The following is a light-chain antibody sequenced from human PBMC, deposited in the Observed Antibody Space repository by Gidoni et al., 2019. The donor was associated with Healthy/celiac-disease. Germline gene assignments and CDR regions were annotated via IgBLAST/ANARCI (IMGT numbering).Light chain of an antibody. CDR1: SSNIGSNT. J-gene: IGLJ2*01. CDR2: SNN. Sequence: QSVLTQPPSASGTPGQRVTISCSGSSSNIGSNTVNWYQQLPKLLIYSNNQRPSGVPDRFSGSKSGTSASLAISGLQSEDEADYYCAAWDDSLNGFVVFGGGTKLTVL. CDR3: AAWDDSLNGFVV. V-gene: IGLV1-44*01.